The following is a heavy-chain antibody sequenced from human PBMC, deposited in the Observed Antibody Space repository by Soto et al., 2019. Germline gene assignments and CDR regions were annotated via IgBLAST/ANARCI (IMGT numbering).Heavy chain of an antibody. V-gene: IGHV4-31*03. CDR1: GGSISSGGYY. J-gene: IGHJ5*02. CDR2: IYYSGST. D-gene: IGHD3-3*01. CDR3: ARALPWSGYYGFDP. Sequence: SETLSLTCTVSGGSISSGGYYWSWIRQHPGKGLEWIGYIYYSGSTYYNPSLKSRVTISVDTSKNQFSLKLSSVTAADTAVYYCARALPWSGYYGFDPWGQGTLVTVSS.